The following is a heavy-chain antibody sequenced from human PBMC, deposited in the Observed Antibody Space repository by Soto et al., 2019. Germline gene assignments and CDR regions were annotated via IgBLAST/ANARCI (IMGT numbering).Heavy chain of an antibody. J-gene: IGHJ6*04. CDR3: VNFAASTTIEVVISDGMDV. CDR2: ISYDGSNK. V-gene: IGHV3-30-3*01. D-gene: IGHD3-22*01. CDR1: GFTFSSYA. Sequence: GGSLRLSCAASGFTFSSYAMHWVRQAPGKGLEWVAVISYDGSNKYYADSVKGRFTISRDNSKNTLYLQMNSLRAEDTAVYYCVNFAASTTIEVVISDGMDVWGKGTTVTVSS.